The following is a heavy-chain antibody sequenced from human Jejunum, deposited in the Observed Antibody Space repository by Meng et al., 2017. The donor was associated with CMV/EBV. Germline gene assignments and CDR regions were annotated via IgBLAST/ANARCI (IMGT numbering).Heavy chain of an antibody. D-gene: IGHD3-10*01. CDR1: GLTFSSYA. V-gene: IGHV3-23*01. CDR2: ISSSGGST. Sequence: SGLTFSSYAMTWVRQAPGKGLEWVSAISSSGGSTFYADSVKGRFTISRDNSKNTLYLQMKSLRADDTAVYYCAKDRADFYGSGNWFDPWGQGTLVTVSS. CDR3: AKDRADFYGSGNWFDP. J-gene: IGHJ5*02.